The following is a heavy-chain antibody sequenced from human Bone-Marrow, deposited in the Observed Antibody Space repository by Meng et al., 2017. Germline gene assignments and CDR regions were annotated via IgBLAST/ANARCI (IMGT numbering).Heavy chain of an antibody. CDR1: GFTFSSYA. CDR3: AKDELVRGVIIWGDYYYYYGMDV. V-gene: IGHV3-23*01. CDR2: ISGSGGST. J-gene: IGHJ6*02. D-gene: IGHD3-10*01. Sequence: GGSPRLSCAASGFTFSSYAMSWVRQAPGKGLEWVSAISGSGGSTYYADSVKGRFTISRDNSKNKLYLQMNSLGAEDTAVYYCAKDELVRGVIIWGDYYYYYGMDVWGQGTTVTVSS.